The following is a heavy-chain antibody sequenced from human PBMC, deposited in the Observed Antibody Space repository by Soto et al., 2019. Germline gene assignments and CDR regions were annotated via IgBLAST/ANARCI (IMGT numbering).Heavy chain of an antibody. J-gene: IGHJ4*02. CDR2: ISGRDGST. CDR3: ARDRERDAWYEDY. Sequence: LRLSCVASGFSFSSYAMSWVRQAPGKGLEWVSVISGRDGSTYYADSVKGRFTISRDNSKNTLYLQMNSLRADDTAVYYRARDRERDAWYEDYWGQGTLVTVSS. V-gene: IGHV3-23*01. D-gene: IGHD6-13*01. CDR1: GFSFSSYA.